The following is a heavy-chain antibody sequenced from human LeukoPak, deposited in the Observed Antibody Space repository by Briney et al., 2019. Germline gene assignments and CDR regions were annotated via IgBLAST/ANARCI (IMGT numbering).Heavy chain of an antibody. Sequence: SETLSLTCTVSGGSISSDYWSWIRQSAGKGLEWVGRVHISRGTSYNLSLKSRVTMSADTSKNQFSLNLSSVTATDTAVYYCVRNGYGSWSTYWGQGALVTVSS. D-gene: IGHD3-10*01. CDR1: GGSISSDY. CDR3: VRNGYGSWSTY. J-gene: IGHJ4*02. V-gene: IGHV4-4*07. CDR2: VHISRGT.